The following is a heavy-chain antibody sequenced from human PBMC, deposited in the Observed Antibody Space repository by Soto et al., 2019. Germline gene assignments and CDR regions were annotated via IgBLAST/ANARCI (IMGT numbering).Heavy chain of an antibody. D-gene: IGHD6-19*01. CDR2: INPNSGGT. J-gene: IGHJ6*02. V-gene: IGHV1-2*02. CDR1: GYTFTGYY. CDR3: ARASGIAVAGSPHYGMDV. Sequence: QVQLVQSGAEVKKPGASVKVSCKASGYTFTGYYMHWVRQAPGQGLEWMGWINPNSGGTNYAQKFQGRGTMTRDTSISTAYMELSRLRSDDTAVYYCARASGIAVAGSPHYGMDVWGQGTTVTVSS.